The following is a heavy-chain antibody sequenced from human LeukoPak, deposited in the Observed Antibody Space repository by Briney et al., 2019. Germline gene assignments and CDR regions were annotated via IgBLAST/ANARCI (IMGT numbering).Heavy chain of an antibody. Sequence: PGGSLRLSCAASGFTFSSYWMSWVRQAPGKGLEWVANIKQDGSEKYYVDSVKGRFTISRDNAKNSLYLQMNSLRAEDTAVYYCARDSSSWYFQVFVTGREIFDYWGQGTLVTVSS. CDR2: IKQDGSEK. J-gene: IGHJ4*02. CDR3: ARDSSSWYFQVFVTGREIFDY. D-gene: IGHD6-13*01. CDR1: GFTFSSYW. V-gene: IGHV3-7*01.